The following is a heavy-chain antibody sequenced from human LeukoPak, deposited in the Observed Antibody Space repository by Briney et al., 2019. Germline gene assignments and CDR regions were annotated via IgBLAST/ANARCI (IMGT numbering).Heavy chain of an antibody. CDR1: GGTFSSYA. Sequence: SVNVSCKASGGTFSSYAISWVRLAPGQGLEWMGGIIPIFGTANYAQKFQGRVTITADESTSTACMELSSLRSEDTAVYYCARDSYDSSGYYIYWGQGTLVTVSS. D-gene: IGHD3-22*01. CDR3: ARDSYDSSGYYIY. CDR2: IIPIFGTA. V-gene: IGHV1-69*13. J-gene: IGHJ4*02.